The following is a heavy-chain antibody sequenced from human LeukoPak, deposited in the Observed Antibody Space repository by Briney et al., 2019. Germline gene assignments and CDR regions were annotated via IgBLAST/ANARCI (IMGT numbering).Heavy chain of an antibody. V-gene: IGHV1-8*01. D-gene: IGHD5-12*01. Sequence: ASVKLSCKASGYTFTSSDINWGPQATGHGLEWMRWMNPNSGNTGYAQKFQRRVTMTRNTSISTAYMELCSLTSEDTAVYYGARVTAATRGASDYWGQGTLVTVSS. CDR3: ARVTAATRGASDY. CDR1: GYTFTSSD. J-gene: IGHJ4*02. CDR2: MNPNSGNT.